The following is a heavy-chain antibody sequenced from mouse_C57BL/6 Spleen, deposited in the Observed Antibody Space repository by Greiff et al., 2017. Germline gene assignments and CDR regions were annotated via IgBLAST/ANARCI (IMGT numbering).Heavy chain of an antibody. D-gene: IGHD2-1*01. J-gene: IGHJ4*01. Sequence: QVHVKQSGAELARPGASVKLSCKASGYTFTSYGISWVKQRTGQGLEWIGEIYPRSGNTYYNEKFKGKATLTADKSSSTAYMELRSLTSEDSAVYFCARRDYGNSYYYAMDYWGQGTSVTVSS. CDR3: ARRDYGNSYYYAMDY. CDR2: IYPRSGNT. CDR1: GYTFTSYG. V-gene: IGHV1-81*01.